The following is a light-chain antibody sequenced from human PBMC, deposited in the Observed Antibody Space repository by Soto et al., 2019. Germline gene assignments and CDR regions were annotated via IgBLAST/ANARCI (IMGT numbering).Light chain of an antibody. Sequence: EIVLTQSPATLSLSPGETATLSCRVSQTVIKYLDWYQHKPGQSPRLLISDASNRATGVPARFSGSGSGTDFTLTIGSLEPEDFAVYYCQQRSNWPLTFGGGTKVEIK. CDR1: QTVIKY. CDR2: DAS. V-gene: IGKV3-11*01. CDR3: QQRSNWPLT. J-gene: IGKJ4*01.